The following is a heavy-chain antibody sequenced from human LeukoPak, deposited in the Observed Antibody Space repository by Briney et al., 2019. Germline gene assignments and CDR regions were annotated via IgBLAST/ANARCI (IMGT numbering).Heavy chain of an antibody. J-gene: IGHJ5*02. CDR1: GFTLSPYA. Sequence: GGSLRLSCVASGFTLSPYAMSWVRQAPGKGLDWVSTITANAAGRYYADSVKGRFTISRDNSKNSLYLQMNSLRAEDTAVYYCIRADSGFPADWFDPWGQGTLVTVSS. CDR3: IRADSGFPADWFDP. V-gene: IGHV3-23*01. CDR2: ITANAAGR. D-gene: IGHD4/OR15-4a*01.